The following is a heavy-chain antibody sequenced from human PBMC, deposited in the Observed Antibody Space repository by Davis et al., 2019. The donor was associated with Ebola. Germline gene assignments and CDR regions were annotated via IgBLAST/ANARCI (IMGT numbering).Heavy chain of an antibody. CDR3: ARERYYYGSGSYYYYFDY. J-gene: IGHJ4*02. D-gene: IGHD3-10*01. Sequence: PGGSLRLSCAASGFTFSSYAMSWVRQAPGKGLEWVSAISGSGGSTYYADSVKGRFTISRDNAKNSLYLQMNSLRAEDTAVYYCARERYYYGSGSYYYYFDYWGQGTLVTVSS. CDR1: GFTFSSYA. CDR2: ISGSGGST. V-gene: IGHV3-23*01.